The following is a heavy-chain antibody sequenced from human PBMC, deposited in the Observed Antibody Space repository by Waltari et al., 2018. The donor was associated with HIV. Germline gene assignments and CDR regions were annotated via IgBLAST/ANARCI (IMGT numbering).Heavy chain of an antibody. J-gene: IGHJ4*02. D-gene: IGHD2-21*02. V-gene: IGHV3-53*01. CDR3: ARGFGCGGDCYYFDY. Sequence: EVQLVESGGGLIQAGGSLSISCAASGFSISSNYKSWVRQGPGKGLEWVSFIYSGGSTYYADSVKGRFTISRDNSKNTLYLQMNSLRAEDTAVYYCARGFGCGGDCYYFDYWGQGTLVTVSS. CDR2: IYSGGST. CDR1: GFSISSNY.